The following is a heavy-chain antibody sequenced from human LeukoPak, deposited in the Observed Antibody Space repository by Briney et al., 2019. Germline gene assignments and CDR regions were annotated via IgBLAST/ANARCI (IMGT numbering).Heavy chain of an antibody. CDR3: ARHDSSGYPDY. CDR2: ISGSGGST. Sequence: GGSLRLSCAASGFTFSNYAMSWVRQAPGKGLEWVSAISGSGGSTYYADSVKGRFTISRDNSKNTLCLQMSSLRAEDTAVYYCARHDSSGYPDYWGQGTLVTVSS. D-gene: IGHD3-22*01. V-gene: IGHV3-23*01. CDR1: GFTFSNYA. J-gene: IGHJ4*02.